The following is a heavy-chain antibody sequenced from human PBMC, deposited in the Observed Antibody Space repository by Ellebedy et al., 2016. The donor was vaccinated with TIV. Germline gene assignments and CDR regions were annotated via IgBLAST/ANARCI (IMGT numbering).Heavy chain of an antibody. D-gene: IGHD3-22*01. Sequence: ASVKVSCKASGYTFTSYYFYWVRQAPGQGREWRGIINPTTGNSNYAQKFQGRVTMTRDTSTSTVYMELRSLRSEDTAVYYCARGDNYYYDSSGYYYTYWGQGTLVTVSS. CDR2: INPTTGNS. CDR1: GYTFTSYY. CDR3: ARGDNYYYDSSGYYYTY. J-gene: IGHJ4*02. V-gene: IGHV1-46*01.